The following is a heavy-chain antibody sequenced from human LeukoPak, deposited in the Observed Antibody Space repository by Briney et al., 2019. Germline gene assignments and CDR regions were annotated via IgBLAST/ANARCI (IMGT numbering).Heavy chain of an antibody. CDR1: GDSVSRSSYY. CDR3: ASRSLFYDSSGYYW. CDR2: IYYSGST. V-gene: IGHV4-39*01. Sequence: SETLSLTCTVSGDSVSRSSYYWGWIRQPPGKGLDWIGSIYYSGSTYHNPSLKSRVTISVDTSKNQFSLKMRSVTAADTAVYYCASRSLFYDSSGYYWWGQGTLVTVSS. D-gene: IGHD3-22*01. J-gene: IGHJ4*02.